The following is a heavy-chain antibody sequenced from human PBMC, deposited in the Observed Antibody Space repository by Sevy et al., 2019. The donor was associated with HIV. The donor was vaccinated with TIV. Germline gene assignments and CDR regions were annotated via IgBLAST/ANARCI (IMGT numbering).Heavy chain of an antibody. J-gene: IGHJ6*02. V-gene: IGHV3-7*01. CDR1: EFSFRSYW. CDR3: AREGSYGDYRLSYYYGMDL. CDR2: IYQDGSEK. D-gene: IGHD4-17*01. Sequence: GGSLRLSCVASEFSFRSYWMTWVRQAPGKGLEWVANIYQDGSEKYYVDSVKGRFTISRDNAKNSLYLQMNSLRVDDTAVYYCAREGSYGDYRLSYYYGMDLWGQGTTVTVSS.